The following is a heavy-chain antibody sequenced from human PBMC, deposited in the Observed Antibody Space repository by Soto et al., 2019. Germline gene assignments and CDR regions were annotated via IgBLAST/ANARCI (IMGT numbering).Heavy chain of an antibody. CDR3: ATRYCTSTNCYSFDY. V-gene: IGHV3-21*01. J-gene: IGHJ4*02. D-gene: IGHD2-2*01. Sequence: KTGGSLRLSCAASGFTFSSYSMNWVRQAPGKGLERVSSISSSSSHIFYADSVKGRFTISRDNAKNSLYLQMNSLRAEDTAVYYCATRYCTSTNCYSFDYWGQGTLVTVSS. CDR2: ISSSSSHI. CDR1: GFTFSSYS.